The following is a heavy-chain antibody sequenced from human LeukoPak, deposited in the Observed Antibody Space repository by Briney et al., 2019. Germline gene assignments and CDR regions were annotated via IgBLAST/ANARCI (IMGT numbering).Heavy chain of an antibody. CDR2: IYYSGST. V-gene: IGHV4-38-2*02. CDR1: GYSISSGYY. D-gene: IGHD5-24*01. CDR3: ARGVVEMATIVIDY. Sequence: SETLSLTCTVSGYSISSGYYWGWIRQPPGKGLEWIGSIYYSGSTYYNPSLKSRVTISVDTSKNQFSLKLSSVTAADTAVYYCARGVVEMATIVIDYWGQGTLVTVSS. J-gene: IGHJ4*02.